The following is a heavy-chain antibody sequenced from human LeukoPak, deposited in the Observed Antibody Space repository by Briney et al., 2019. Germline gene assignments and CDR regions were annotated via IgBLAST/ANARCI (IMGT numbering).Heavy chain of an antibody. V-gene: IGHV3-15*01. Sequence: GGSLRLSCEASGFTFSDHYMDWVRQAPGKGLEWVGRIRSRADGGTAEYATAVEGRFTISRDDSTNTLYLHMSNVKTEDTAVYYCAKHIYGVVSIQQWGQGTLVTVSS. J-gene: IGHJ1*01. CDR2: IRSRADGGTA. CDR3: AKHIYGVVSIQQ. D-gene: IGHD3-3*01. CDR1: GFTFSDHY.